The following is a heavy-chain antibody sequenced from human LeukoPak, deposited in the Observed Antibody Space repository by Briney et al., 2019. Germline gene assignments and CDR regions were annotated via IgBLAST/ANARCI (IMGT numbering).Heavy chain of an antibody. Sequence: PGGSLRLSCAASGFTFSSYWMSWVRQAPGKGLEWVANIKQDGTEKYYVDSVKGRFTISRDNAKNSLYLHMNSLTVEDTAVYYCSRDPRRNDYWGQGTLVTVSS. CDR1: GFTFSSYW. CDR2: IKQDGTEK. J-gene: IGHJ4*02. CDR3: SRDPRRNDY. V-gene: IGHV3-7*03.